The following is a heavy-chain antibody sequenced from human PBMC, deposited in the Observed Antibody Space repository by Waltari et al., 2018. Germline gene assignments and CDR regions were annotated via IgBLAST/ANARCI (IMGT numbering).Heavy chain of an antibody. CDR2: IYDSGST. V-gene: IGHV4-59*01. CDR3: ARGAAVAGTGLDY. Sequence: QVQLQESGPGLVKPSETLSLTCTVSGGSISSYYWSWIRQPPGKGLEWIGYIYDSGSTNYNPSLKSRVTISVDTSKNQFSLKLSSVTAADTAVYYCARGAAVAGTGLDYWGQGTLVTVSS. D-gene: IGHD6-19*01. J-gene: IGHJ4*02. CDR1: GGSISSYY.